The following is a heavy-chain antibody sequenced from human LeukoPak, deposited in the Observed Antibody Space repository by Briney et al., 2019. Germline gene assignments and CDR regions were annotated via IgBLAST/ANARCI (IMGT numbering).Heavy chain of an antibody. Sequence: GGSLRLSCAASGFTFSSYAMHWVRQAPGKGLEWVSSISSGSSYIYYADSVKGRFTISRDNAKNSLYLQMNSLRAEDTAVYYCATTPAGWGQGTLVTVSS. J-gene: IGHJ4*02. V-gene: IGHV3-21*01. CDR1: GFTFSSYA. CDR2: ISSGSSYI. CDR3: ATTPAG.